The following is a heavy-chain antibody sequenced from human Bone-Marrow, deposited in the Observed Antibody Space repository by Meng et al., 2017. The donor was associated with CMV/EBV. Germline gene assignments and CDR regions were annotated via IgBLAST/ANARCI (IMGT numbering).Heavy chain of an antibody. CDR2: IWYDGSNK. J-gene: IGHJ5*02. CDR1: GFTFSSYG. CDR3: AKDAGLGFWSGYPQGWFDP. V-gene: IGHV3-33*06. D-gene: IGHD3-3*01. Sequence: GESLKISCAASGFTFSSYGMHWVRQAPGKGLEWVAVIWYDGSNKYYADSVKGRFTISRDNSKNTLYLQMNSLRAEDTAVYYCAKDAGLGFWSGYPQGWFDPWGQGTLVNGAS.